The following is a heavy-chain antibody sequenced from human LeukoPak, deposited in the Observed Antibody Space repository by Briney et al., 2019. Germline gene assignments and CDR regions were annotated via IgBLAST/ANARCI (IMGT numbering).Heavy chain of an antibody. CDR1: GFTFSNYW. CDR2: IKEDGSDK. Sequence: GGSLRLSCAASGFTFSNYWMSWVRQAPGKGLECVANIKEDGSDKNYVDSVRGRFTISRDNAKNALYLQMNSLRAEDTAVYYCGREIPGGTTSLDCWGQGTVVTVSS. CDR3: GREIPGGTTSLDC. D-gene: IGHD1-7*01. V-gene: IGHV3-7*04. J-gene: IGHJ4*02.